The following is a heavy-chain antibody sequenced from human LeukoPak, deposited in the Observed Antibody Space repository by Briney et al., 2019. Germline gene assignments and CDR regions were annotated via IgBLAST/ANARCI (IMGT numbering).Heavy chain of an antibody. J-gene: IGHJ3*02. CDR3: ATEYSVFAFDI. CDR1: GGSISSGGYY. V-gene: IGHV4-31*03. D-gene: IGHD5-12*01. CDR2: IYYSGST. Sequence: SETLSLTCTVSGGSISSGGYYWSWIRQHPGKGLEWIGYIYYSGSTYYNPSLKSRVIISVDTSKNQFSLKLSSVTAEDTAIYYCATEYSVFAFDIWGQGTVVTVSS.